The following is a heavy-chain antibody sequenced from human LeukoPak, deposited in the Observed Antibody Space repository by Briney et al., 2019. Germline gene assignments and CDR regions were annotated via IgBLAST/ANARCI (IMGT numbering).Heavy chain of an antibody. CDR3: AKAAYYDSSGYPNWFDP. Sequence: GGSLRLSCVASGFTFDDYGMGWVRQVPGKGLEWVSGTNWNGGSTGYADSVKGRFTISRDNAKNSLYLQMNSLRAEDTAFYYCAKAAYYDSSGYPNWFDPWGQGTLVTVSS. CDR1: GFTFDDYG. CDR2: TNWNGGST. V-gene: IGHV3-20*04. D-gene: IGHD3-22*01. J-gene: IGHJ5*02.